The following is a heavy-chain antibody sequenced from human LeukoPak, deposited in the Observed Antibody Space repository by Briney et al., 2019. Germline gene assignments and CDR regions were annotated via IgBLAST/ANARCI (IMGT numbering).Heavy chain of an antibody. V-gene: IGHV3-30*02. D-gene: IGHD2-8*02. Sequence: GGSLRLSCAASGFTFSSYGMHWVRQAPGKGLEWVAFIRYDGSNKYYADSVKGGFTISRDNSKNTLYLQMNSLRAEDTAVYYCAKDGGVCLDYWGQGTLVTVSS. J-gene: IGHJ4*02. CDR2: IRYDGSNK. CDR3: AKDGGVCLDY. CDR1: GFTFSSYG.